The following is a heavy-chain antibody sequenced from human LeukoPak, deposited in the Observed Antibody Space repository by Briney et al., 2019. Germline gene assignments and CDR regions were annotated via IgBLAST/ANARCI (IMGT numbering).Heavy chain of an antibody. CDR1: GFTFSSSC. CDR2: VYSDGGA. D-gene: IGHD3-16*01. V-gene: IGHV3-53*01. J-gene: IGHJ5*02. CDR3: ARDRGFGGPQGDNWFDP. Sequence: PGGSLRLSCAASGFTFSSSCMSWLRQAPGKGREWVSVVYSDGGAKYADSVKDRFNISRDNSKNMLYLEMNSLRVEDTAVYYCARDRGFGGPQGDNWFDPWGQGTLVTVSS.